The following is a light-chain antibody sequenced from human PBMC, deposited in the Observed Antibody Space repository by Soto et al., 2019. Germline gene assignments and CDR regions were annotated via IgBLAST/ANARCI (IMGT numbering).Light chain of an antibody. Sequence: DIRMTQSPSSLSASAGDRVTITCRASQGINNDLAWFQQKPGKAPKSLIYAASSLQSGVSSKFSGSGSGTDFSLTISSLQPEDFATYSCQQYYVYPLTFGGGTRVEIK. CDR1: QGINND. J-gene: IGKJ4*01. CDR3: QQYYVYPLT. V-gene: IGKV1-16*02. CDR2: AAS.